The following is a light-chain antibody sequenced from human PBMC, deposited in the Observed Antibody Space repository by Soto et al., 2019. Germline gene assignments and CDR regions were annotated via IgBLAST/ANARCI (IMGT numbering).Light chain of an antibody. CDR1: QSISSW. CDR2: KAS. Sequence: DIHMTRSPSTLSASGVGRVIVVFRASQSISSWLAWYQQKPGKAPKLLIYKASSLESGVPSRFSGSGSGTEFTLTISSLQPHDFATYYCQQYNSYLWTFGQGTKVDIK. V-gene: IGKV1-5*03. CDR3: QQYNSYLWT. J-gene: IGKJ1*01.